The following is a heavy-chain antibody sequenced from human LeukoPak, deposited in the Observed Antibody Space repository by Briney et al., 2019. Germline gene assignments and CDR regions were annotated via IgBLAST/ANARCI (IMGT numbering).Heavy chain of an antibody. V-gene: IGHV3-23*01. CDR3: AKHHCSSTSCYRVFDF. Sequence: GGSLRLSCAASGFTFRSDAMSWVRQAPGKGLEWVSGISGSGGTTYYADSVKGRFTISRDNSKNTLYLQMNSLRAEDTAVYYCAKHHCSSTSCYRVFDFWGQGALVTVSS. CDR2: ISGSGGTT. J-gene: IGHJ4*02. D-gene: IGHD2-2*02. CDR1: GFTFRSDA.